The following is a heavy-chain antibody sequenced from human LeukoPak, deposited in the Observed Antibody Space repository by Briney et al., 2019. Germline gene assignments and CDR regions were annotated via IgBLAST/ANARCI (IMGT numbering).Heavy chain of an antibody. Sequence: GASVKVSCKASGYTFTSYAVHWVRQAPGQRLEWMGWINAGNGNTKYSQKFQGRVTITRDTSASTAYMELSSLRSEDTAVYYCARSGYDIERGLFDYWGQGTLVTVSS. CDR2: INAGNGNT. V-gene: IGHV1-3*01. CDR1: GYTFTSYA. J-gene: IGHJ4*02. D-gene: IGHD3-10*01. CDR3: ARSGYDIERGLFDY.